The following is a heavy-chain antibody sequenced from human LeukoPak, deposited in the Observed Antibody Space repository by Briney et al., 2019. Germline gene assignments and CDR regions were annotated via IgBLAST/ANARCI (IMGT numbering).Heavy chain of an antibody. J-gene: IGHJ6*02. CDR2: ISVYNGNT. D-gene: IGHD5-18*01. CDR3: ARVRPPNIVDSPMDYSYYNGLDV. V-gene: IGHV1-18*01. CDR1: GYTFASYG. Sequence: GAPVKVSCQASGYTFASYGISWGRQAPGQGLGGVGWISVYNGNTNYAQKFQGRVTMTINTATRTASVELRSLRSDDTAVYYCARVRPPNIVDSPMDYSYYNGLDVWGQGTTVTVSS.